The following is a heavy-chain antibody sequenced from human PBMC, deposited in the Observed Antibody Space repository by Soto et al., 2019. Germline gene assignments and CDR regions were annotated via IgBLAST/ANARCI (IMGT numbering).Heavy chain of an antibody. D-gene: IGHD3-22*01. CDR3: ARRGSDYEGSGYYRAHV. J-gene: IGHJ6*02. Sequence: QVQLVQSGAEVKKPGSSVKVSCKSSGGTFSNYGFSWVRQAPGQGLECMGVIVPIFGAEHPQKFQGRVTITADESXYXXSTHRRGLRSGDTAVYYCARRGSDYEGSGYYRAHVCGHGPPVPVSS. CDR2: IVPIFGA. CDR1: GGTFSNYG. V-gene: IGHV1-69*12.